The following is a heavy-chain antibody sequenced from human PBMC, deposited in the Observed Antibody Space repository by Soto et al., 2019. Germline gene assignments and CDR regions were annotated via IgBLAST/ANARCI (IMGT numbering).Heavy chain of an antibody. CDR2: IYYGGNT. J-gene: IGHJ6*02. CDR3: ARHPGYCSGSNCDGYYTMVV. Sequence: QLQLQESGPGLVKPSETLSLTCIVSGGSISSSSYSWAWIRQPPGKGLEWIGTIYYGGNTYYNPSLRSTIALSVDTSTNQFSLELSSVTAGDTAVSSCARHPGYCSGSNCDGYYTMVVWGQGTTVTVSS. V-gene: IGHV4-39*01. D-gene: IGHD2-15*01. CDR1: GGSISSSSYS.